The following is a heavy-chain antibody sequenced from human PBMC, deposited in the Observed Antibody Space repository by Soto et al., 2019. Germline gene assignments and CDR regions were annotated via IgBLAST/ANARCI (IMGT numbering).Heavy chain of an antibody. CDR2: ISSRSRSI. D-gene: IGHD4-17*01. Sequence: EVQLVESGGGLVKPGGSLRLSCAASGFTFSSYSMHWVRQAPGKGLEWVSSISSRSRSIYYADAQKGRYTISRDNTKNSLYLQMNNLRAEDTAVYDCARDRGDYECLVPYPFDHWGQGTLVTVSS. V-gene: IGHV3-21*01. J-gene: IGHJ4*02. CDR1: GFTFSSYS. CDR3: ARDRGDYECLVPYPFDH.